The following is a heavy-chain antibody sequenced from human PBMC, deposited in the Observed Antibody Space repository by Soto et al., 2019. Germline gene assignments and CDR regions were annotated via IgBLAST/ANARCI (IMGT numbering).Heavy chain of an antibody. J-gene: IGHJ6*03. CDR3: ASKFWVGDWRNYYMDV. CDR1: GFTFSSYG. V-gene: IGHV3-30*03. D-gene: IGHD3-10*01. CDR2: ISYDGSNK. Sequence: PGGSLRLSCAASGFTFSSYGMHWVRQAPGKGLEWVAVISYDGSNKYYADSVKGRFTISRDNSKNTLYLQMNSLRAEDTAVYYCASKFWVGDWRNYYMDVWGKGTTVTVSS.